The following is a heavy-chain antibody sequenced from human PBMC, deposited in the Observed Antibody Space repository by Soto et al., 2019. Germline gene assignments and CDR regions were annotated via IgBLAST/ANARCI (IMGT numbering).Heavy chain of an antibody. V-gene: IGHV5-51*01. J-gene: IGHJ5*02. Sequence: LGVSLQIACKGSGYSFHSYWIACVRQKPGIGLELIGAVNPTDSDSRYSPSFQGQVTISADKSTSTAYLHWSSLKASDTAMYYCARTDLYGSGQDWLEPWGMGTLVTVSS. CDR1: GYSFHSYW. CDR2: VNPTDSDS. CDR3: ARTDLYGSGQDWLEP. D-gene: IGHD3-10*01.